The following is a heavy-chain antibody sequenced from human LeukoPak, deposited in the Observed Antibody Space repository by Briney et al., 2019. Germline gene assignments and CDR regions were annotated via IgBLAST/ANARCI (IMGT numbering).Heavy chain of an antibody. CDR3: AKTSDQLLYSKFDF. CDR2: IQYDGSYK. D-gene: IGHD3-3*01. CDR1: GFTYSFYG. J-gene: IGHJ4*02. Sequence: PGGSLRLSCTTSGFTYSFYGMHWLRQAPGKGLEWVAFIQYDGSYKFYADSVQGRFSISRDNSKNTLFLQMNSLRPEDSAVYYCAKTSDQLLYSKFDFWGRGTLVTVSS. V-gene: IGHV3-30*02.